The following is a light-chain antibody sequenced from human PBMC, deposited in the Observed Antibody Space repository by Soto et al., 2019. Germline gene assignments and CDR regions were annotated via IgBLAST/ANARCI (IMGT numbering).Light chain of an antibody. J-gene: IGKJ1*01. CDR3: QQYGSSPVT. CDR2: GAS. Sequence: TGLTQSPATLSVSPGERATLSCRASQSVFSSLAWYQHKPGQAPRLLIYGASNRATGIPDRFSGSGSGTDFTLTISRLEPEDFAVYYCQQYGSSPVTFGQGTKVDI. V-gene: IGKV3-20*01. CDR1: QSVFSS.